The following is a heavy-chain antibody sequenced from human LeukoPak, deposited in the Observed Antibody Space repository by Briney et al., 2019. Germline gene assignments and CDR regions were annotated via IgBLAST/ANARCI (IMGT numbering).Heavy chain of an antibody. CDR2: IKQDGSEK. CDR1: GFTFSSYW. Sequence: GGSLRLSCAASGFTFSSYWMNWVRQAPGKGLEWVANIKQDGSEKYYVDSVKGRFTISRDNAKNSLYLQMNSLRAEDTALYYCVKDNLNWYFDLWGRGTLVAVSS. CDR3: VKDNLNWYFDL. V-gene: IGHV3-7*03. J-gene: IGHJ2*01.